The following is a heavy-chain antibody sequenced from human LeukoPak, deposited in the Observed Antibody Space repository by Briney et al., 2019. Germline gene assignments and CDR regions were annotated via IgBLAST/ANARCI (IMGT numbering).Heavy chain of an antibody. D-gene: IGHD3-10*01. CDR2: ISRGGTT. J-gene: IGHJ4*02. CDR3: ARRGGGSPGIAEFFDY. V-gene: IGHV3-23*01. CDR1: GFTFDTYA. Sequence: RGSLSQSCPAAGFTFDTYALAWVRPAPGKGLEWVSIISRGGTTWCADTVKGGFTIPRDSSKDTVYLQMSNLTVEDTVVYYCARRGGGSPGIAEFFDYWGQGTLVTVSS.